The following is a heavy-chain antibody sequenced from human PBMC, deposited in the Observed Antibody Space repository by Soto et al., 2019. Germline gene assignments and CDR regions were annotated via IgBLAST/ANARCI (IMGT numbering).Heavy chain of an antibody. CDR3: ARLYSSGWYGPGRY. J-gene: IGHJ4*02. Sequence: EVQLVESGGGVVRPGGSLRLSCAASGFTFDDYGMSWVRQAPGKGLEWVSGLNWNGGSTGYADSVKGRFTISRDNAKNSLYLQMNSQRAEDPALYYCARLYSSGWYGPGRYWGQGTPVPVSS. CDR2: LNWNGGST. V-gene: IGHV3-20*04. D-gene: IGHD6-19*01. CDR1: GFTFDDYG.